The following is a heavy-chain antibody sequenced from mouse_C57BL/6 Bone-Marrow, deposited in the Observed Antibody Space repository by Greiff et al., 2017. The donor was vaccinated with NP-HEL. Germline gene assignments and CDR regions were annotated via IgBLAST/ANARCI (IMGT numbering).Heavy chain of an antibody. CDR2: ISSGGSYT. CDR1: GFTFSSYG. CDR3: ARLGREGFAY. V-gene: IGHV5-6*01. J-gene: IGHJ3*01. D-gene: IGHD4-1*01. Sequence: DVHLVESGGDLVKPGGSLKLSCAASGFTFSSYGMSWVRQTPDKRLEWVATISSGGSYTYYPDSVKGRFTISRDNAKNTLYLQMRSLKSEDTAMYYCARLGREGFAYWGQGTLVTVSA.